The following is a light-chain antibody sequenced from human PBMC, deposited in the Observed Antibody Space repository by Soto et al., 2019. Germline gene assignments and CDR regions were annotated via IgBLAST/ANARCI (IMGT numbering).Light chain of an antibody. CDR2: MIS. CDR1: QSLVHSDGNTY. J-gene: IGKJ2*01. Sequence: DIEMTQTPLSSPVTLGQPASISCRSSQSLVHSDGNTYLSWLQQRPGQPPRLLIYMISNRCSGVSGRFSSSGAGEVFPLNISRVAAEDVGDYYCMRARHPYTFGQGTKLEIK. V-gene: IGKV2-24*01. CDR3: MRARHPYT.